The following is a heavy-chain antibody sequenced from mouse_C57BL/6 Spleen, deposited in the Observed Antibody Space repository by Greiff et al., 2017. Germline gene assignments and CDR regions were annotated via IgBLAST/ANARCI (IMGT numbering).Heavy chain of an antibody. D-gene: IGHD2-4*01. V-gene: IGHV1-9*01. CDR2: ILPGSGST. CDR3: ARGIYYDSLYAMDY. Sequence: VKLQESGAELMKPGASVKLSCKATGYTFTGYWIEWVKQRPGHGLEWIGEILPGSGSTNYNEKFKGKATFTADTSSNTAYMQLSSLTTEDSAIYYCARGIYYDSLYAMDYWGQGTSVTVSS. J-gene: IGHJ4*01. CDR1: GYTFTGYW.